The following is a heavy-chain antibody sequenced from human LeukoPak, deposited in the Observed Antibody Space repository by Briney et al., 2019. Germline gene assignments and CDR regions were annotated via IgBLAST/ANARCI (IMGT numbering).Heavy chain of an antibody. V-gene: IGHV3-21*01. CDR1: GFTFSSYS. J-gene: IGHJ4*02. CDR2: ISSSSSYI. Sequence: GGSLRLSCAASGFTFSSYSMNWVRQAPGEGLEWVSSISSSSSYIYYADSVKGRFTISRDNAKNSLYLQMNSLRAEDTAVYYCARDPTTVVTLLSDYWGQGTLVTVSS. D-gene: IGHD4-23*01. CDR3: ARDPTTVVTLLSDY.